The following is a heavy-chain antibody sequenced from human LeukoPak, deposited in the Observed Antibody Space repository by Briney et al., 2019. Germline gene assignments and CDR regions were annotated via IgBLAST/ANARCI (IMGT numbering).Heavy chain of an antibody. V-gene: IGHV1-18*01. D-gene: IGHD5-12*01. J-gene: IGHJ4*02. Sequence: ASVKVSCKASGGTFSSYAISWVRQAPGQGLEWMGWISAYNGNTNYAQKFQGRVTMTTDTSTSTAYMELRSLRSDDTAVYYCARDTSGPTTFDYWGQGTLVTVSS. CDR3: ARDTSGPTTFDY. CDR1: GGTFSSYA. CDR2: ISAYNGNT.